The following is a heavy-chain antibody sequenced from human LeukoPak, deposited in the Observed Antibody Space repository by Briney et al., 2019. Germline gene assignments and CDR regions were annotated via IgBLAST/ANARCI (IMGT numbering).Heavy chain of an antibody. Sequence: AGSLTLSCAASGFSFSRYWMSWVRQAAGKGREWVGNIKQDGSEKYYVDSGKGRFTISRDHAKDSVYPQMNSLRAEDTAVYYCARVPGCSGYDSVLSYYYYYYGMDVWGQGTTVTVSS. CDR3: ARVPGCSGYDSVLSYYYYYYGMDV. V-gene: IGHV3-7*01. CDR1: GFSFSRYW. CDR2: IKQDGSEK. J-gene: IGHJ6*02. D-gene: IGHD5-12*01.